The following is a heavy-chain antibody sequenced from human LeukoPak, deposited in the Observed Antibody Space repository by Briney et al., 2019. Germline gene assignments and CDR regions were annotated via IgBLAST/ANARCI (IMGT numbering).Heavy chain of an antibody. V-gene: IGHV1-69*06. CDR3: AKADYAYFYMDV. D-gene: IGHD3-16*01. J-gene: IGHJ6*03. CDR1: GGTFSYYA. CDR2: IIPIFGAT. Sequence: ASVKVSCKASGGTFSYYAITWVRQAPGQGLEWMGRIIPIFGATNYAQKFQGRITITADNSTATAFMELSNLTSEDTALYYCAKADYAYFYMDVWGTGTTVSVSS.